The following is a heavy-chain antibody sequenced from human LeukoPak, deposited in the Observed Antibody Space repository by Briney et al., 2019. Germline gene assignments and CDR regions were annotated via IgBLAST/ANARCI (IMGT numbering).Heavy chain of an antibody. Sequence: PSETLSLTCTVSGASVSSYYWSWIRQPPGKKLESIGYFSYSGNTNYNPSLQSRVTISVDTSKNQFSLRLNSVTAAGTAVYYCACHKGNSYGPWDDWGQGTLVTVSS. V-gene: IGHV4-59*08. J-gene: IGHJ4*02. CDR3: ACHKGNSYGPWDD. D-gene: IGHD3-10*01. CDR1: GASVSSYY. CDR2: FSYSGNT.